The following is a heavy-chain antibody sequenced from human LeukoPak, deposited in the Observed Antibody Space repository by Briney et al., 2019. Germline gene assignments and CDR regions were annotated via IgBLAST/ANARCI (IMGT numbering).Heavy chain of an antibody. D-gene: IGHD1-1*01. CDR3: ARDLVWNDFEGEEGGQDY. CDR1: GFTFSSYD. CDR2: ISYDGSNK. J-gene: IGHJ4*02. Sequence: PGGSLRLSCAASGFTFSSYDMHWVRQAPGKGLEWVAVISYDGSNKYYADSVKGRFTTSRDNAKNSLYLQMNSLRAEDTAVYYCARDLVWNDFEGEEGGQDYWGQGTLVTVSS. V-gene: IGHV3-30*03.